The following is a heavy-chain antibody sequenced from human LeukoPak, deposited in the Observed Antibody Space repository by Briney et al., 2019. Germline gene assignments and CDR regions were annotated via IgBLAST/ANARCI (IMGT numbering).Heavy chain of an antibody. J-gene: IGHJ4*02. CDR1: GFTFSSYA. D-gene: IGHD2-2*01. CDR2: IKQDGSEK. V-gene: IGHV3-7*01. CDR3: ARESSTSCYDC. Sequence: GGSLRLSCAASGFTFSSYAMSWVRQAPGKGLEWVANIKQDGSEKYYVDSVKGRFTISRDNAKNSLYLQMNSLRAEDTAVYYCARESSTSCYDCWGQGTLVTVSS.